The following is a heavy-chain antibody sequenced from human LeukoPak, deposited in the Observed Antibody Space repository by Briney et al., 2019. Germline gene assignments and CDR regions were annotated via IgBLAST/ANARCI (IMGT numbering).Heavy chain of an antibody. D-gene: IGHD2-15*01. V-gene: IGHV3-48*04. CDR2: ISSSGSTI. CDR1: GFTFSSYA. CDR3: ARDLLWYYGMDV. Sequence: GGSLRLSCAASGFTFSSYAMSWVRQAPGKGLEWVSYISSSGSTIYYADSVKGRFTISRDNAKNSLYLQMNSLRAEDTAVYYCARDLLWYYGMDVWGQGTTVTVSS. J-gene: IGHJ6*02.